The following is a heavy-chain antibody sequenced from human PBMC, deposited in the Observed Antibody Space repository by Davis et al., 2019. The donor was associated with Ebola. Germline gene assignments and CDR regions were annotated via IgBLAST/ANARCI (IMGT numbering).Heavy chain of an antibody. CDR2: IYYSGST. CDR1: GGSISSSSYY. D-gene: IGHD1-1*01. J-gene: IGHJ6*02. CDR3: ARRRTYRYYYYGMDV. V-gene: IGHV4-61*05. Sequence: MPSETLSLTCTVSGGSISSSSYYWSWIRQPPGKGLEWIGYIYYSGSTNYNPSLKSRVTISVDTSKNQFSLNLSSVTAADTAVYYCARRRTYRYYYYGMDVWGQGTTVTVSS.